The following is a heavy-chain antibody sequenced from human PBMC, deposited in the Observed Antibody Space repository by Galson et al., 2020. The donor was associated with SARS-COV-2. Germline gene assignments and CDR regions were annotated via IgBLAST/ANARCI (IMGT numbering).Heavy chain of an antibody. V-gene: IGHV3-23*01. J-gene: IGHJ4*02. Sequence: GESLKISCAASGFTFSSYAMTWVRHAPGKGLEWVSSISGSGGSTYYADSLKGRFTISRDNSKNTLFLQMSSLRAEDTAVYYCAKPKGGYDFRSGYPFDYWGQGTLVTVSS. CDR1: GFTFSSYA. D-gene: IGHD3-3*01. CDR2: ISGSGGST. CDR3: AKPKGGYDFRSGYPFDY.